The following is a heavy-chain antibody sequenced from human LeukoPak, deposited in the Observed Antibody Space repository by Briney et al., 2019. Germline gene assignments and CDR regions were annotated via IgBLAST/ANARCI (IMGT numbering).Heavy chain of an antibody. V-gene: IGHV4-38-2*02. CDR3: ARADGSGSYYNERNWFDP. CDR1: GYSISSGYY. Sequence: SETLSLTCTVSGYSISSGYYWGWIRQPPGKGLEWIGSIYYSGSTYYNPSLKSRVTISVDTSKNQFSLKLSSVTAADTAVYYCARADGSGSYYNERNWFDPWGQGTLVTVSS. D-gene: IGHD3-10*01. CDR2: IYYSGST. J-gene: IGHJ5*02.